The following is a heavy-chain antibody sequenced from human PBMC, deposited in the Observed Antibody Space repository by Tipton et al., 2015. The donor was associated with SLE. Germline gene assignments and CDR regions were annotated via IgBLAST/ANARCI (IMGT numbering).Heavy chain of an antibody. D-gene: IGHD6-19*01. V-gene: IGHV4-59*08. CDR1: GGSISGSY. J-gene: IGHJ4*02. CDR3: ARQGAVAGFDY. CDR2: IYYSGST. Sequence: TLSLTCSVSGGSISGSYWSWIRQPPGKGLEWIGYIYYSGSTNYNPSLKSRVTISVDTSKNQFSLKLSSVTAADTAVYYCARQGAVAGFDYWGQGTLVTVSS.